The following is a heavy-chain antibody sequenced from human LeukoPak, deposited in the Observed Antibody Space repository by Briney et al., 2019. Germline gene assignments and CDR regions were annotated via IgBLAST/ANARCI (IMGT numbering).Heavy chain of an antibody. J-gene: IGHJ4*02. CDR3: VRGGNHYDSSNYYYVC. V-gene: IGHV3-53*01. Sequence: PGGSLRLSCAGSRFTFSSYAKSWVRQAPGKGLEWVSVIYSDGGTYYADSAKGRFTISRDNWKNTLYLQMNSLRVKDTAVYYCVRGGNHYDSSNYYYVCWGQGTLVTVSS. D-gene: IGHD3-22*01. CDR2: IYSDGGT. CDR1: RFTFSSYA.